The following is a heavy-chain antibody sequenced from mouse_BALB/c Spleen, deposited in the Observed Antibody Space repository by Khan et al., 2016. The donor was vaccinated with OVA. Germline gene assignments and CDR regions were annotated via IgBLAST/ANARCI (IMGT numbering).Heavy chain of an antibody. Sequence: QVQLKQSGPGLVAPSQSLSITCTVSGFSLTSYGVHWVRQPPGKGLEWLGVIWTGGSTNYNSALMSRLSISTDNSKSQVFLKMNSLQTNDTAMYYCARYYGNYGWYFDVWGAGTTVTVSS. J-gene: IGHJ1*01. CDR3: ARYYGNYGWYFDV. V-gene: IGHV2-9*02. CDR1: GFSLTSYG. CDR2: IWTGGST. D-gene: IGHD2-1*01.